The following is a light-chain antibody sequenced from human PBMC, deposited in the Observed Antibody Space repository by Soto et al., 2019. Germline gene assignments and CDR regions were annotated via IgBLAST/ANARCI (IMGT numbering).Light chain of an antibody. V-gene: IGKV1-9*01. J-gene: IGKJ1*01. CDR3: QQYNSYPWT. Sequence: IQLTQSPSSLSASVGDRVTITCRASQDIAIYLAWYQQKPGEAPKLLIYAASTLYGGVPSRFSGSESGTEFTLTINSLQPDDFATYYCQQYNSYPWTFGQGTKVDI. CDR2: AAS. CDR1: QDIAIY.